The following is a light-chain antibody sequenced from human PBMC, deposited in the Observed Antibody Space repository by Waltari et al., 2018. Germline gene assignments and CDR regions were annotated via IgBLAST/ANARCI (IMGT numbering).Light chain of an antibody. V-gene: IGKV3-15*01. CDR2: CAS. CDR1: QSVSSN. J-gene: IGKJ4*01. Sequence: EIVMTQSQATLSVSPGERATLSCRASQSVSSNLAWYQQNSGQAPRILSYCASTMATGMPARFSGSESETECTLTISSRQSEEFALYSCQQYNSRPPGTFGGGTKVEI. CDR3: QQYNSRPPGT.